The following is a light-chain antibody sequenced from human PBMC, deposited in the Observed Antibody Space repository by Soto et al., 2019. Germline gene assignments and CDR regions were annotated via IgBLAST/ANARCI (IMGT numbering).Light chain of an antibody. CDR3: NSYSDSTTLVV. CDR2: EVS. CDR1: ISDVGGYIY. Sequence: QSALTQPASVSGSPGQSITISCTGTISDVGGYIYVSWYQQHPGKAPKLMIYEVSNRPSGVSNRFSGSKSGNTASLTISGLQAEDEADYYCNSYSDSTTLVVFGGGTKLTVL. J-gene: IGLJ2*01. V-gene: IGLV2-14*01.